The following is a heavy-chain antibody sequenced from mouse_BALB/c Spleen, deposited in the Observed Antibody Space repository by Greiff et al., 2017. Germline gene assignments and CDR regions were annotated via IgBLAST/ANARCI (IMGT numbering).Heavy chain of an antibody. CDR1: GYTFTSYW. CDR3: ARRWYDYDYYAMDY. D-gene: IGHD2-4*01. J-gene: IGHJ4*01. Sequence: VQLQQSGAELAKPGASVKMSCKASGYTFTSYWMHWVKQRPGQGLEWIGYINPSTGYTEYNQKFKDKATLTADKSSSTAYMQLSSLTSEDSAVYYCARRWYDYDYYAMDYWGQGTSVTVSS. CDR2: INPSTGYT. V-gene: IGHV1-7*01.